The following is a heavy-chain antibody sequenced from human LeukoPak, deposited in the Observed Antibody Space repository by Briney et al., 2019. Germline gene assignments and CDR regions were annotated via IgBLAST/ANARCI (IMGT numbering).Heavy chain of an antibody. CDR1: GFTVSSNY. CDR3: ARVYDFWSGEGSDAFDI. Sequence: GGSLRLSCAASGFTVSSNYMSWVRQAPGKGLEWVSVIYSGGSTYYADSVKGRFTISRDNSKNTLYLQMNSLRAEDTAVYYCARVYDFWSGEGSDAFDIWGQGTMVTVSS. D-gene: IGHD3-3*01. CDR2: IYSGGST. J-gene: IGHJ3*02. V-gene: IGHV3-53*01.